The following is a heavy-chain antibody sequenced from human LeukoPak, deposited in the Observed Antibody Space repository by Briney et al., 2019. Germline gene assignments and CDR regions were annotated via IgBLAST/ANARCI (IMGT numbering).Heavy chain of an antibody. CDR1: GFAFSSYW. V-gene: IGHV3-74*01. J-gene: IGHJ4*02. CDR3: AREATPGVPRGLLL. D-gene: IGHD3-22*01. Sequence: PGGSLRLSCAASGFAFSSYWMHWVRQAPWKGRVWVSRIHSDGNSTTYADSVKGRFTISRDNAKSTLYLQMNSLRAEDTAVYYCAREATPGVPRGLLLWGQGTLVTVSS. CDR2: IHSDGNST.